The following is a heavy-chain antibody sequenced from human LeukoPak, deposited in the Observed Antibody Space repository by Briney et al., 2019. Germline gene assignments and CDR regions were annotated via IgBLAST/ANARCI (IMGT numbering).Heavy chain of an antibody. D-gene: IGHD3-9*01. CDR1: GGSISSSNW. CDR3: ARRTRYYDILTGYYFDY. Sequence: SGTLSLTCAVSGGSISSSNWWSWVRQPPGKGLEWIGSIYYSGSTYYNPSLKSRVTISVDTSKNQFSLKLSSVTAADTAVYYCARRTRYYDILTGYYFDYWGQGTLVTVSS. J-gene: IGHJ4*02. CDR2: IYYSGST. V-gene: IGHV4-4*02.